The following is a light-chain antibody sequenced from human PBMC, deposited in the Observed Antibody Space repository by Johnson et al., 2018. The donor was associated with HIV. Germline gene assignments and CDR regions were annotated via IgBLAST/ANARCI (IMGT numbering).Light chain of an antibody. Sequence: QSLLTQPPSVSAAPGQKVTISCSGSSSNIGNNYVSWYQQLPGTAPKLLIYDNNKRPSGIPARFSGSKSGTSATLGLTGLQTGDEADYYCGTWDTSLSTGGVFGTGTKVTVL. CDR3: GTWDTSLSTGGV. CDR2: DNN. J-gene: IGLJ1*01. CDR1: SSNIGNNY. V-gene: IGLV1-51*01.